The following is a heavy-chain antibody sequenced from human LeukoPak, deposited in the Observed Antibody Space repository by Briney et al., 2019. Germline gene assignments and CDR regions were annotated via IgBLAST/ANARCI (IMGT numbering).Heavy chain of an antibody. CDR3: TRLGIAPRDFDY. V-gene: IGHV3-72*01. Sequence: PGGSLRLSCVASGFTFSDRYIDWVRQAPGKGLEWVGRSRDKGNRYTTAYAASVRGRFTISRDDSKNSLYLQMNSLKIEDTAVYYCTRLGIAPRDFDYWGQGTLVTVSS. CDR1: GFTFSDRY. CDR2: SRDKGNRYTT. D-gene: IGHD6-6*01. J-gene: IGHJ4*02.